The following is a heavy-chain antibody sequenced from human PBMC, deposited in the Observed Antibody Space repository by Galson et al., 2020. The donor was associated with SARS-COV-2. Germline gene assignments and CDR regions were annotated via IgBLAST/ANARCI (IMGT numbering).Heavy chain of an antibody. Sequence: GESLKISCAASGFTFSSYWMHWVRQAPGKGLVWVSRINSDGSSTSYADSVKGRFTISRDNAKNTLYLQMNSLRAEDTAVYYCARALDYDFWRGAYGMDVWGQGTTVTVSS. CDR2: INSDGSST. J-gene: IGHJ6*02. V-gene: IGHV3-74*01. D-gene: IGHD3-3*01. CDR1: GFTFSSYW. CDR3: ARALDYDFWRGAYGMDV.